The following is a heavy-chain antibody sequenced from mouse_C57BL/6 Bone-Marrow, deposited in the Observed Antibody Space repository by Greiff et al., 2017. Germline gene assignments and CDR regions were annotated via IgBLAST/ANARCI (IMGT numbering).Heavy chain of an antibody. CDR1: GYSITSGYY. CDR3: ARAESGPSYYGSSFYAMDY. CDR2: ISYDGSN. J-gene: IGHJ4*01. Sequence: EVKLMESGPGLVKPSQSLSLTCSVTGYSITSGYYWNWIRQFPGNKLEWMGYISYDGSNNYNPSLKNRISITRDTSKNQFFLKLNSVTTEDTATYYCARAESGPSYYGSSFYAMDYWGQGTSVTVSS. V-gene: IGHV3-6*01. D-gene: IGHD1-1*01.